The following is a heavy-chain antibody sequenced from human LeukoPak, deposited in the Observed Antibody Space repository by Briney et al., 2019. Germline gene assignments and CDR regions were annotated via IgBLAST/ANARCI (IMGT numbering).Heavy chain of an antibody. CDR3: AAYYGGDYVFDY. J-gene: IGHJ4*02. V-gene: IGHV3-48*04. D-gene: IGHD2-21*02. CDR2: INNSSRII. Sequence: PGGSLRLSCAASGFTFNSYAMSWVRQAPGKGLEWISYINNSSRIIYDADSVKGRFTISRDNAKNSLYLQMNSLRAEDTAVYYCAAYYGGDYVFDYWGQGTLVTVSS. CDR1: GFTFNSYA.